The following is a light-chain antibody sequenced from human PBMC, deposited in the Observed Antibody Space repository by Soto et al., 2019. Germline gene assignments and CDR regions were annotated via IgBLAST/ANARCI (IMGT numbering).Light chain of an antibody. J-gene: IGKJ3*01. V-gene: IGKV3-15*01. CDR3: QQYGNWPPET. Sequence: EIVMTQSPATLSVSPGERATLSCRASQTISTNLAWYQQKPGQAPRIIIYGASTRATGIPARFSGSGSGTEFTLTISSLQSEDFAVYYCQQYGNWPPETFGPGTKVDMK. CDR2: GAS. CDR1: QTISTN.